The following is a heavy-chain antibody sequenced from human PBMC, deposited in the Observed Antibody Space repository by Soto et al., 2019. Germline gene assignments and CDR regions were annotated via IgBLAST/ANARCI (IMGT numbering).Heavy chain of an antibody. V-gene: IGHV1-69*02. J-gene: IGHJ5*02. CDR2: IIPILGIA. D-gene: IGHD5-12*01. Sequence: SVKVSCKASGGTFSSYTISWVRQAPGQGLEWMGRIIPILGIANYAQKFQGRVTITADKSTSTAYMELSSLRSEDTAVYCCASGPLEARTYNWFDHWGQGTLVTVSS. CDR3: ASGPLEARTYNWFDH. CDR1: GGTFSSYT.